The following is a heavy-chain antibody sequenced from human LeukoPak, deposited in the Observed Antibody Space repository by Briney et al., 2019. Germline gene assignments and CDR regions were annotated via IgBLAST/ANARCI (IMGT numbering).Heavy chain of an antibody. CDR1: GASISSHY. J-gene: IGHJ4*02. CDR3: AGTGTTGTSPLDY. CDR2: IYYSGST. D-gene: IGHD1-1*01. V-gene: IGHV4-59*08. Sequence: PSETLSLTCTVSGASISSHYWSWIRQPPGKGLEWIGYIYYSGSTNYNPSLKSRVTISVDTSKNQFSLKLSSVTAADTAVYYCAGTGTTGTSPLDYWGQGTLVTVSS.